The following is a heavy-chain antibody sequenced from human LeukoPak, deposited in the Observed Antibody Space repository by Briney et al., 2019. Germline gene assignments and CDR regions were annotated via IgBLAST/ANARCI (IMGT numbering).Heavy chain of an antibody. Sequence: SETLSLTCSVSGGSISNYYWSWLRQPPGKGLEWIGYISYTGIISYNPSLKSRVTISVDTSKNQSSLKLNSVTAADTAVYYCTRGVLRYFDWWGQGTLVTVSS. D-gene: IGHD3-9*01. CDR1: GGSISNYY. CDR2: ISYTGII. V-gene: IGHV4-59*12. J-gene: IGHJ4*02. CDR3: TRGVLRYFDW.